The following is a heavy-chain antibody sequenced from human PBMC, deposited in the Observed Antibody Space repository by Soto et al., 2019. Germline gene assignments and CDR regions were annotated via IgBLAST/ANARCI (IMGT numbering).Heavy chain of an antibody. V-gene: IGHV1-69*01. Sequence: QVQLVQSGAEVKKPGSSVKVSCKASGDTFSSHTFNWVRQAPGQGLEWMGGIIPIFGSPNYAQKFQGRVTITADDATSTVYMELSSLTSEDTAVYYCARDLEFRDGNISHLDYWGQGTLVTVSS. CDR1: GDTFSSHT. J-gene: IGHJ4*02. CDR2: IIPIFGSP. CDR3: ARDLEFRDGNISHLDY. D-gene: IGHD3-10*01.